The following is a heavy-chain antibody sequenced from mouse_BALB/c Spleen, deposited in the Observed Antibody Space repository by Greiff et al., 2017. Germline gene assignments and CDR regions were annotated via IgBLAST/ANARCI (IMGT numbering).Heavy chain of an antibody. CDR3: ARLDITTAHWYFDV. CDR2: ISYSGST. J-gene: IGHJ1*01. Sequence: DVKLQESGPSLVKPSQTLSLTCSVTGDSITSGYWNWIRKFPGNKLEYMGYISYSGSTYYNPSLKSRISITRDTSKNQYYLQLNSVTTEDTATYYCARLDITTAHWYFDVWGAGTTVTVSS. D-gene: IGHD1-2*01. V-gene: IGHV3-8*02. CDR1: GDSITSGY.